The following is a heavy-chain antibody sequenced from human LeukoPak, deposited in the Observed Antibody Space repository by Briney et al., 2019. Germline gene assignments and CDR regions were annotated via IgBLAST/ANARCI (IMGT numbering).Heavy chain of an antibody. V-gene: IGHV4-34*01. J-gene: IGHJ4*02. Sequence: PSETLSLTCAVYGGSFSGYYWSWIRQPPGKGLEWIGEINHSGSTNYNPSLKSRVTISVDTSKNQFSLKLSSVTAADTAVYYCARDGRGYSYGYFYYWGQGTLVTVSS. D-gene: IGHD5-18*01. CDR3: ARDGRGYSYGYFYY. CDR2: INHSGST. CDR1: GGSFSGYY.